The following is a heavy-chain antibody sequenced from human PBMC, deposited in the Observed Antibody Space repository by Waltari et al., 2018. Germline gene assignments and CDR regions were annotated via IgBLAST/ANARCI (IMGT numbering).Heavy chain of an antibody. CDR2: IYYSGSI. CDR1: GGSISSSRYY. V-gene: IGHV4-39*01. CDR3: ARHWKRNGYRFDP. J-gene: IGHJ5*02. Sequence: QLQLQESGPGLVKPSGPLSLTCSVSGGSISSSRYYWGLIRHSPGKGLVWIGSIYYSGSIYYNPTLESRVTISGDTSKNQFSLNLSSVTAADTAVYYCARHWKRNGYRFDPWGQGTRVTVSS. D-gene: IGHD5-12*01.